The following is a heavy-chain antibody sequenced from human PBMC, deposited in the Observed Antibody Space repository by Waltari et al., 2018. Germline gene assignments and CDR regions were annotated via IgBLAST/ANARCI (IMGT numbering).Heavy chain of an antibody. CDR1: GGSFSGYY. D-gene: IGHD4-4*01. CDR2: INHSRST. V-gene: IGHV4-34*01. Sequence: QVQLQQWGAGLLKPSETLSLTCAVYGGSFSGYYWSWIRQPPGKGLEWIGEINHSRSTNYNPSLKSRVTISVDTSKNQFSLKLSSVTAADTAVYYCASRLRLTKFDYWGQGTLVTVSS. J-gene: IGHJ4*02. CDR3: ASRLRLTKFDY.